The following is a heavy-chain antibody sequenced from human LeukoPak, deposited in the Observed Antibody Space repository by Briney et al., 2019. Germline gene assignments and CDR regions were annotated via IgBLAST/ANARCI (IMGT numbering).Heavy chain of an antibody. D-gene: IGHD6-25*01. CDR1: GFSFGEYA. J-gene: IGHJ2*01. V-gene: IGHV3-49*04. Sequence: GGSLRLSCTASGFSFGEYAMSWVRQAPGKGLEWVGFIRSKAHGGTTEYAASVKGRFTVSRDDSKSIFYLQMNSLKTEDTAVYYCATEGAATDWYFDLWGRGTLVTVSS. CDR3: ATEGAATDWYFDL. CDR2: IRSKAHGGTT.